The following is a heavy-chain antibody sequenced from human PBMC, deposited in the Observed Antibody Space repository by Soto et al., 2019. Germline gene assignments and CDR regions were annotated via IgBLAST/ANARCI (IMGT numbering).Heavy chain of an antibody. V-gene: IGHV1-24*01. D-gene: IGHD6-13*01. Sequence: ASVKVSCKVSGYTLTELSMHWVRQAPGKGLEWMGGFDPEDGETIYAQKFQGRVTMTEDTSTGTAYMELSSLRPEDTAVYYCAYSSSWSNYFDYWGQGTLVTVSS. CDR3: AYSSSWSNYFDY. CDR2: FDPEDGET. J-gene: IGHJ4*02. CDR1: GYTLTELS.